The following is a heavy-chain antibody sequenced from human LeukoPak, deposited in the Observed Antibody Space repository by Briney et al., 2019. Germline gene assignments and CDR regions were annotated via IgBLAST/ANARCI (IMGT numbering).Heavy chain of an antibody. D-gene: IGHD2-15*01. Sequence: ASVKVSCKASGGTFSSYAISWVRQAPGQGLEWMGGIIPIFGTANCAQKFQGRVTITADESTSTAYMELSSLRSEDTAVYYCARGGYCSGGSCYRIDYWGQGTLVTVSS. CDR2: IIPIFGTA. J-gene: IGHJ4*02. CDR1: GGTFSSYA. V-gene: IGHV1-69*13. CDR3: ARGGYCSGGSCYRIDY.